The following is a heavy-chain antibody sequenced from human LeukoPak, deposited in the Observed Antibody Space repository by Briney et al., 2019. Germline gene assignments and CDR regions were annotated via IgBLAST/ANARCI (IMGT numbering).Heavy chain of an antibody. CDR3: AKGYYGSGSYGWFDY. J-gene: IGHJ4*02. V-gene: IGHV3-23*01. CDR2: ISGSGDRT. D-gene: IGHD3-10*01. Sequence: PGGSLRLSCAASGISFSSSAMSWVRQAPGKGLEWVSTISGSGDRTYYADSVKGRFTISRDNSKNTLFLHMNSLRAEDTAVYSCAKGYYGSGSYGWFDYWGQGTLVTVSS. CDR1: GISFSSSA.